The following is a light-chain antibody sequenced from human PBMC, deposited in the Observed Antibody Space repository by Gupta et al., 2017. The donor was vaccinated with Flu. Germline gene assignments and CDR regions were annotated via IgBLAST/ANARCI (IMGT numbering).Light chain of an antibody. CDR3: RQYSSYST. Sequence: DIQMNQSPSTLSASVGDRVTLTCWASQSLSSWLAWYQQKPEKASKLHISKASSLESDVPSRFNGSGSWTEFTLIICSLQTDDFATYYSRQYSSYSTFGGGTKVEIK. CDR2: KAS. CDR1: QSLSSW. J-gene: IGKJ4*01. V-gene: IGKV1-5*03.